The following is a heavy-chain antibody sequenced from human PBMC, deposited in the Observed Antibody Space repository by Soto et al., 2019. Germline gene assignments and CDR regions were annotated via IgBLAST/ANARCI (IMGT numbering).Heavy chain of an antibody. J-gene: IGHJ5*02. CDR3: ARGPQYCSSTSCYHNWFDP. D-gene: IGHD2-2*01. Sequence: SETLSLTCTVSGGSISSGGYYWSWIRQHPGKGLEWIGYIYYGGSTYYNPSLKSRVTISVDTSKNQFSLKLSSVTAADTAVYYCARGPQYCSSTSCYHNWFDPWGQGTLVTVSS. V-gene: IGHV4-31*03. CDR1: GGSISSGGYY. CDR2: IYYGGST.